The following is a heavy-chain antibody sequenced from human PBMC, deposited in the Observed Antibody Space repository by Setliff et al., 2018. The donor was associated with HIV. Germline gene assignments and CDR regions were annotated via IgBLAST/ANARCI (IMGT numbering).Heavy chain of an antibody. J-gene: IGHJ4*02. CDR1: GFTFSSYW. D-gene: IGHD2-15*01. CDR2: INSDGSST. Sequence: TGGSLRLSCAASGFTFSSYWVHWVRQVPGKGLVWVSRINSDGSSTTYADFVKGRFTISRDSAKNTLYLQMNSLRAEDTAVYSCARARGGNSEWSYWGQGTLVTVSS. V-gene: IGHV3-74*03. CDR3: ARARGGNSEWSY.